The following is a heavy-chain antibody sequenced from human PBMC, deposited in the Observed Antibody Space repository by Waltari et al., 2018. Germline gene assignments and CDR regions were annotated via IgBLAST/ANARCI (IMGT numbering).Heavy chain of an antibody. J-gene: IGHJ3*02. CDR2: IMSSGSTI. CDR3: ARGYSSSWYAFDI. D-gene: IGHD6-13*01. Sequence: EVQLVESGGGLVQPGGSLRLSCAASGFTFSSYEMNWVRQAPGKGLEWVSYIMSSGSTIYYADSVKGRFTISRDNAKNSLYLQMNSLRAEDTAVYYCARGYSSSWYAFDIWGQGTMVTVSS. CDR1: GFTFSSYE. V-gene: IGHV3-48*03.